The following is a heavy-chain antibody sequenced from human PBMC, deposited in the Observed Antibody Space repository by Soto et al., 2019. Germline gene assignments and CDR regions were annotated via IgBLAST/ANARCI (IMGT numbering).Heavy chain of an antibody. D-gene: IGHD3-16*02. J-gene: IGHJ4*02. V-gene: IGHV4-59*06. CDR3: ARDSGVIPHYFDY. CDR1: GGSISSYY. Sequence: PSETLSLTCTVSGGSISSYYWSWIRQPPGKGLEWIGYIYYSGSTYYNPSLKSRVTISVDTSKNQFSLKLSSVTAADTAVYYCARDSGVIPHYFDYWGQGTLVTVSS. CDR2: IYYSGST.